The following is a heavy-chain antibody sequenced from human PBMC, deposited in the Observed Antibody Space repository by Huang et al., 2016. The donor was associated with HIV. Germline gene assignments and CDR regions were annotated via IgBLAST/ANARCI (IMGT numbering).Heavy chain of an antibody. CDR2: LEPEEGET. CDR3: ATVYRRFRNHDSGDYYFDY. CDR1: GYTLTELS. V-gene: IGHV1-24*01. Sequence: QVQLVQSGAEVKKPGASVKVSCKVSGYTLTELSMPWVRLAPGKGLEWMGGLEPEEGETIYAQKFQGRVTMTEDTSTDTAYMELSSLRSEDTAVYYCATVYRRFRNHDSGDYYFDYWDQGTLVTVSS. J-gene: IGHJ4*02. D-gene: IGHD3-22*01.